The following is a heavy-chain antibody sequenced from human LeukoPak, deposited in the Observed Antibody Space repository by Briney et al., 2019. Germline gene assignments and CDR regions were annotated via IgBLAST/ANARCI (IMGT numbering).Heavy chain of an antibody. CDR1: GGTFSSYT. D-gene: IGHD2-21*02. CDR2: IIPILGIA. J-gene: IGHJ5*02. Sequence: GASVKVSCKASGGTFSSYTISWVRQARGQGLEWMGRIIPILGIANYAQKFQGRVTITADKSTSTAYMELSSLRSEDTAVYYCATGDQSYWFDPWGQGTLVTVSS. V-gene: IGHV1-69*02. CDR3: ATGDQSYWFDP.